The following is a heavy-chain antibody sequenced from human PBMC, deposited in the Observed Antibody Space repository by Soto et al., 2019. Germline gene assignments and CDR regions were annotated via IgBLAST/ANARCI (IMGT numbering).Heavy chain of an antibody. CDR1: GGSISSSSYY. J-gene: IGHJ4*02. V-gene: IGHV4-39*01. CDR3: ATPYYFGSGSAY. D-gene: IGHD3-10*01. CDR2: IYYSGRT. Sequence: QLQLQESGPGLVKPSETLSLTCTVSGGSISSSSYYWGWIRQPPGKGLEWIGSIYYSGRTYYNPSLKSRVTISVDTSKNPFSLQLCSVTAADTAVYYCATPYYFGSGSAYWGQGTLVTVSS.